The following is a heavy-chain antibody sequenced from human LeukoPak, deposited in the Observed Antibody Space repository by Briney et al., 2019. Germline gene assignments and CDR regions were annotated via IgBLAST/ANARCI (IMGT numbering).Heavy chain of an antibody. J-gene: IGHJ2*01. CDR1: GGSFSGYY. CDR3: ARAPRQWRQKYFDL. D-gene: IGHD6-19*01. V-gene: IGHV4-34*01. Sequence: PSETLSLTCAVYGGSFSGYYWSWIRQPPGKGLEWIGEINHSGSTNYNPSLKSRVTISVDTSKNQFSLKLSSVTAADTAVYYCARAPRQWRQKYFDLWGRGTLVTVSS. CDR2: INHSGST.